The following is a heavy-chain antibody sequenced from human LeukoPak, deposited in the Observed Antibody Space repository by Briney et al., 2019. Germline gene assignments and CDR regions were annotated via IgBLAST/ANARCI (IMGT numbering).Heavy chain of an antibody. CDR3: ARVGGGNYYYYMDV. D-gene: IGHD2-15*01. V-gene: IGHV1-69*13. CDR1: GGTFSSYA. Sequence: GASVKVSCKASGGTFSSYAISWVRQAPGQGLEWMGGIIPIFGTANYAQKFQGRATITADESTSTAYMELSSLRSEDTAVYYCARVGGGNYYYYMDVWGKGTTVTVSS. CDR2: IIPIFGTA. J-gene: IGHJ6*03.